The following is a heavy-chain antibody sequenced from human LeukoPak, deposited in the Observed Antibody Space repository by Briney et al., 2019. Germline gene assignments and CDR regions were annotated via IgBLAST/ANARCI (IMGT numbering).Heavy chain of an antibody. V-gene: IGHV4-31*03. Sequence: SETLSLTCTVSGGSISSGGYYWSWIRQHPGKGLEWIGYIYYSGSTYYNPSLKSRVTISVDTSKNQFSLKLSSVTAADTAVYYCARASGVRGVILFDYWGQGTLVTVSS. CDR2: IYYSGST. D-gene: IGHD3-10*01. J-gene: IGHJ4*02. CDR1: GGSISSGGYY. CDR3: ARASGVRGVILFDY.